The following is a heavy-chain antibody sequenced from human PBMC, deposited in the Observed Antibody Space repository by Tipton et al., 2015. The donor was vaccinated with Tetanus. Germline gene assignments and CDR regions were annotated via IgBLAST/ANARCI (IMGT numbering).Heavy chain of an antibody. CDR2: ISYTGTT. D-gene: IGHD2-21*02. V-gene: IGHV4-31*03. CDR1: GGSITNGGYY. CDR3: ASVGLVPASVKY. Sequence: TLSLTCTVSGGSITNGGYYWSWIRQHPGKGLDWIGYISYTGTTHYNPSLKSRVTISLDRSKNQFSLNLTSVTAADPAVYYCASVGLVPASVKYWGQGTLVTVAS. J-gene: IGHJ4*01.